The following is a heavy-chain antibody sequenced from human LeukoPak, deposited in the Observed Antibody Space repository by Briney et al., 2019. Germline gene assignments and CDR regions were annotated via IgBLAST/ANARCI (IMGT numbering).Heavy chain of an antibody. D-gene: IGHD2-2*01. CDR1: GYTFTSYG. CDR3: ARLPTLRYCSSTSCSQISTAGAFDI. J-gene: IGHJ3*02. V-gene: IGHV1-18*01. Sequence: ASVKVSCKASGYTFTSYGISWVRQAPGQGLEWMGWISAYNGNTNYAQKLQGRVTMTTDTSTSTAYMELRSLRSDDTAVYYCARLPTLRYCSSTSCSQISTAGAFDIWGQGTMVTVSS. CDR2: ISAYNGNT.